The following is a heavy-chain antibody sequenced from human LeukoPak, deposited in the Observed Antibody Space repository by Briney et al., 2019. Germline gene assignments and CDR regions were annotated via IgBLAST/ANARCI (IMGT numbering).Heavy chain of an antibody. D-gene: IGHD2-15*01. V-gene: IGHV1-18*01. CDR3: ATVLDKSTRAATDY. CDR1: GYTFTSYG. J-gene: IGHJ4*02. CDR2: ISVYSGNT. Sequence: GASVKVSCKASGYTFTSYGITWVRQAPGQGLGWMGWISVYSGNTNYAQKLQGRVTMTTDTSTSTAYMELRSLRSEDTAVYYCATVLDKSTRAATDYWGQGTLVTVSS.